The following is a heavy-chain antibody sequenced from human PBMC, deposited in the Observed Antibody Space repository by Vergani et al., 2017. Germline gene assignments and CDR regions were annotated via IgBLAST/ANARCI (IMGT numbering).Heavy chain of an antibody. D-gene: IGHD2-15*01. CDR2: IHTSGST. CDR3: ARGSCLGGSCYKPLFDY. CDR1: GGSINSHNYY. J-gene: IGHJ4*02. V-gene: IGHV4-61*02. Sequence: QVQLQESCPGLVKPSQTLSLTCTVSGGSINSHNYYWSWIRQPAGKGLEWIGRIHTSGSTNYNPSLKSRVTMSEDTSKNQFYLNLTSVTAADTAVYFCARGSCLGGSCYKPLFDYWGQGILVTVSS.